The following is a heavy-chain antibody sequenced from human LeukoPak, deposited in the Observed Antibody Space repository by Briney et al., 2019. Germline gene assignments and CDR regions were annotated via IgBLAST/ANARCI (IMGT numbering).Heavy chain of an antibody. CDR1: GFTFSSYS. J-gene: IGHJ4*02. Sequence: GGSLRLSCVASGFTFSSYSMSWVLQAPGKGLEWVSYISDSSSTIEYADSVKGRFTISRDNADNSLYLQMNSLRAEDTGVYYCARAGSFDYWGQGTLVTVSS. CDR3: ARAGSFDY. D-gene: IGHD3-10*01. V-gene: IGHV3-48*01. CDR2: ISDSSSTI.